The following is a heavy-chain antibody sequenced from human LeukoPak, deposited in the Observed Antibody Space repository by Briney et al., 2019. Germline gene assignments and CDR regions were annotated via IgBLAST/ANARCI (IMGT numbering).Heavy chain of an antibody. D-gene: IGHD2-15*01. V-gene: IGHV1-18*01. Sequence: ASVKVSCRASGYTFTSYGVIWVRQAPGQGLEWMGGISTYNGDTNYAQKLQGRVTMTTDTSASTAYMELGSLRSDDTAVYYCARDWYCSGGSCYDCFDPWGQGTLVTVSS. CDR1: GYTFTSYG. J-gene: IGHJ5*02. CDR3: ARDWYCSGGSCYDCFDP. CDR2: ISTYNGDT.